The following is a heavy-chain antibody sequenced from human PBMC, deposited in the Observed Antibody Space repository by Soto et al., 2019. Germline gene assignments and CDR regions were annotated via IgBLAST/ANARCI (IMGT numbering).Heavy chain of an antibody. V-gene: IGHV4-59*01. CDR1: GGSISSYY. CDR3: ARSSMITFGGVIATRAYYFDY. D-gene: IGHD3-16*02. J-gene: IGHJ4*02. CDR2: IYYSGST. Sequence: PSEALSLTCTVSGGSISSYYWSWIRQPPGKGLEWIGYIYYSGSTNYNPSLKSRVTISVDTSKNQFSLKLSSVTAADTAVYYCARSSMITFGGVIATRAYYFDYWGQGTLVTVSS.